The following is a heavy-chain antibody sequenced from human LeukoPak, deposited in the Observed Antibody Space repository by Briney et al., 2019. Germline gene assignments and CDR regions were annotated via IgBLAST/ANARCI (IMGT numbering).Heavy chain of an antibody. CDR3: ARDSVIAVADFDY. CDR1: GFTFSSYS. V-gene: IGHV3-21*01. Sequence: PGGSLRLSCAASGFTFSSYSMNWVRQAPGKGLEWVSSISSSSSYIYYADSVKGRFTISRDNAKNSLYLQMNSLRAEDTAVYYCARDSVIAVADFDYWGQGTLVTVSS. J-gene: IGHJ4*02. CDR2: ISSSSSYI. D-gene: IGHD6-19*01.